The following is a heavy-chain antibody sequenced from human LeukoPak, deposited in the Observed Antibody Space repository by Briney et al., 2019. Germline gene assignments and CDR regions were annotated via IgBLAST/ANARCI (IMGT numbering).Heavy chain of an antibody. CDR2: IWYDGSNK. CDR3: VGAVTNDGPVAFHI. V-gene: IGHV3-33*01. J-gene: IGHJ3*02. Sequence: GRSLRLSCAASGFTFSSYGMHWVRQAPGKGLEWVAVIWYDGSNKYYADSVKGRFTISRDNSKNTLYLQMNSLRAEDTAVYYCVGAVTNDGPVAFHIWGQGPMVTVSS. D-gene: IGHD1-1*01. CDR1: GFTFSSYG.